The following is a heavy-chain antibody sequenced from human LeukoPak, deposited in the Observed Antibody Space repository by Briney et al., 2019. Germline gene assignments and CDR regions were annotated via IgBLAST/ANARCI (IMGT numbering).Heavy chain of an antibody. CDR3: ARGVGGGYDLGY. Sequence: SETLSLTCTASGGSISSSGYYWGWIRQPPGKGLEWIASINYSGTTYYNPSLKSRVTISVDTSKNQFSLKLSSVTAADTAVYYCARGVGGGYDLGYWGQGTLVTVSS. CDR2: INYSGTT. V-gene: IGHV4-39*07. D-gene: IGHD5-12*01. J-gene: IGHJ4*02. CDR1: GGSISSSGYY.